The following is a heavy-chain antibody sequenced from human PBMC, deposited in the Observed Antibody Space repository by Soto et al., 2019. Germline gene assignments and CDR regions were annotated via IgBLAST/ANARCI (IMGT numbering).Heavy chain of an antibody. V-gene: IGHV1-8*01. CDR3: ARGSGGDCYSHNCFDP. CDR1: GYSFTSYD. J-gene: IGHJ5*02. D-gene: IGHD2-21*02. Sequence: QVQLVQSGAEVKKPGASVKVSCKASGYSFTSYDINWVRQATGQGLEWMGWMNPNSGNTGYAQKFQGRVTMARNISISTAYMELSSLRSEDTAVYYCARGSGGDCYSHNCFDPWGQGTLVTVSS. CDR2: MNPNSGNT.